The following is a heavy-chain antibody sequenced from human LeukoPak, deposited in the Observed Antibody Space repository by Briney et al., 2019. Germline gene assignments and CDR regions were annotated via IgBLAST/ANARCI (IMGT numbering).Heavy chain of an antibody. CDR3: ARDPAINWNAYPLGDGADY. V-gene: IGHV3-21*01. J-gene: IGHJ4*02. CDR2: ISSNTIYI. Sequence: GGSLRLSCAASGFTFSGYTMNWVRQAPGKGLEWVSSISSNTIYIYYADSVKGRFTISRDNAKNSLYLQMNSLRAEDTAVYYCARDPAINWNAYPLGDGADYWGQGTLVTVSS. CDR1: GFTFSGYT. D-gene: IGHD1-20*01.